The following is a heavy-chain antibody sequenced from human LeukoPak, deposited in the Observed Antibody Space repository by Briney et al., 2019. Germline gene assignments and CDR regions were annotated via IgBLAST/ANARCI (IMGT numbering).Heavy chain of an antibody. CDR1: GFTFSNYW. V-gene: IGHV3-7*04. J-gene: IGHJ3*01. CDR3: ARGDFWSGDYTDAFDV. Sequence: PGGSLRLSCAASGFTFSNYWMSWVRQAPGKGLEWVANIKPDGSEKYCVDSVKGRFGISRDNVRNVLYLQMNNLRAGDTALYYCARGDFWSGDYTDAFDVWGQGTMVTVSA. D-gene: IGHD3-3*01. CDR2: IKPDGSEK.